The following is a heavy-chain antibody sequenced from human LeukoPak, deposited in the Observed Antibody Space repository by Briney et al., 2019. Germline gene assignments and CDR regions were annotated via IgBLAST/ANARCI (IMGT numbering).Heavy chain of an antibody. V-gene: IGHV1-69*06. CDR2: IIPIFGTA. D-gene: IGHD1-14*01. CDR1: GGTFSSYA. Sequence: SVKVPCKASGGTFSSYAISWVRQAPGQGLEWMGGIIPIFGTANYAQKFQGRVTITADRSTSTAYMELSSLRSGDTAIYYCARDTTTRPYYGMDVWGKGTTVTVSS. J-gene: IGHJ6*04. CDR3: ARDTTTRPYYGMDV.